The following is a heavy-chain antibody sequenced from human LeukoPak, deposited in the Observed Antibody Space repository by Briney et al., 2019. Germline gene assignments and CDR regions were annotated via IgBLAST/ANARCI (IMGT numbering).Heavy chain of an antibody. CDR2: INPNSGGT. CDR3: ARGGLNYGDYGNCFDY. CDR1: GYTFTVYY. J-gene: IGHJ4*02. V-gene: IGHV1-2*02. D-gene: IGHD4-17*01. Sequence: GASVTVSFKASGYTFTVYYMHWVRQAPGQGLEWMGWINPNSGGTNYAQKFQGRVTMTRDTSISTAYMELSRLRSDDTAVYYCARGGLNYGDYGNCFDYWGQGTLVTVSS.